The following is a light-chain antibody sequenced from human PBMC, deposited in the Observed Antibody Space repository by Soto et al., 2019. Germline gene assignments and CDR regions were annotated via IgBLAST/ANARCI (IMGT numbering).Light chain of an antibody. CDR2: WAS. V-gene: IGKV4-1*01. Sequence: DIVMTQSPDSLAVSLGERATINCKSSQSVLYSSNNKNYLAWYQQKPGQPPKLLIYWASTRESGVPGRFSGSGSGTDFTLTISSLQAEDVAVYCCQQHDSFPYTFGQGTKLEIK. CDR3: QQHDSFPYT. J-gene: IGKJ2*01. CDR1: QSVLYSSNNKNY.